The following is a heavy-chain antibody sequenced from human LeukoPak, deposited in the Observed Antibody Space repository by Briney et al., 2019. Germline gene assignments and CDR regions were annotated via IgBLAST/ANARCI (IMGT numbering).Heavy chain of an antibody. D-gene: IGHD6-19*01. CDR1: GFTFDDYT. Sequence: GGSLRLSCAASGFTFDDYTMHWVRQAPGKGLEWVSLISWDGGSTYYADSVKGRFTISRDNSKNSLYLQMNSLRAEDTALYYCAKEGDSGWYYYFDYWGQGTLVTVSS. CDR2: ISWDGGST. CDR3: AKEGDSGWYYYFDY. V-gene: IGHV3-43D*03. J-gene: IGHJ4*02.